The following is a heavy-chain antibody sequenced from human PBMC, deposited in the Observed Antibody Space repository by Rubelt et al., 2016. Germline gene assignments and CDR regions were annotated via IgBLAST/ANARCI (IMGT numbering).Heavy chain of an antibody. J-gene: IGHJ4*02. CDR3: ARGTYSGTYYMYFDY. CDR1: GGSINSYY. D-gene: IGHD1-26*01. CDR2: IYYRGST. V-gene: IGHV4-59*01. Sequence: QVQLQESGPGQAKPSETLSLTCTVSGGSINSYYWSWIRQPPGKGLEWIGNIYYRGSTTYNTSLKSRVSMSVDTSKNQVSLELSSVTTADAAVYYGARGTYSGTYYMYFDYWGQGTLVTVSS.